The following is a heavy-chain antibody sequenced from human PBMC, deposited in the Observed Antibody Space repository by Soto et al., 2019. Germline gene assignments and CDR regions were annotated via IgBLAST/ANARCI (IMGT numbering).Heavy chain of an antibody. CDR2: IYSSGST. CDR3: AVTTSYYYYMDV. V-gene: IGHV4-39*01. D-gene: IGHD4-4*01. CDR1: GGSISSSSYY. J-gene: IGHJ6*03. Sequence: SETLSLTCTVPGGSISSSSYYWCWIRQPPGKGLEWIGSIYSSGSTYYNPSLNSRVTISVDTSKNQFYLKLSSVTAADTAVYYCAVTTSYYYYMDVWGKGTTVTVSS.